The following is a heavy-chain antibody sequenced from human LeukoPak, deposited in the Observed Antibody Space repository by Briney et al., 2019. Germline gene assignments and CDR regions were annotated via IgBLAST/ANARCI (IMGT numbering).Heavy chain of an antibody. D-gene: IGHD6-13*01. CDR1: GGSISSSSYY. CDR3: ARSPTSRRRIAAPKTLFDY. Sequence: SETLSLTCTVSGGSISSSSYYWGWIRQPPGKGLELMGSIYYSGSTYYNPSLKSRVTISVDTSKNQFSLKLSSVTAADTAVYYCARSPTSRRRIAAPKTLFDYWGQGTLVTVSS. J-gene: IGHJ4*02. V-gene: IGHV4-39*01. CDR2: IYYSGST.